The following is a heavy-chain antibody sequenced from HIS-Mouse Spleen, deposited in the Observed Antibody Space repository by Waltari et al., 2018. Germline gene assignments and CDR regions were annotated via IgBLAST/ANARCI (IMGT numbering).Heavy chain of an antibody. V-gene: IGHV1-2*02. J-gene: IGHJ3*02. Sequence: QVQLVQSGAEVKKPGASVKVSCKASGYTFTGYYMHWVRQAPGQGLEWRGWINTNRGGTNKAQKFQGRVTMTRDTSISTAYMELSRLRSDDTAVYYCARVAAQDAFDIWGQGTMVTVSS. D-gene: IGHD6-25*01. CDR3: ARVAAQDAFDI. CDR2: INTNRGGT. CDR1: GYTFTGYY.